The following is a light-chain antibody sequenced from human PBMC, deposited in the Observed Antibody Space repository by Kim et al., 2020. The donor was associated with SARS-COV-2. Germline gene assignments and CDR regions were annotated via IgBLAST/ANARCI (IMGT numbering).Light chain of an antibody. J-gene: IGLJ3*02. CDR2: DTT. V-gene: IGLV7-46*01. CDR3: LLSYSGTRV. Sequence: QAVVTQEPSLTVSPGGTVTLTCGSSTGAVTGGHYPYWLQQKPGQAPRTLIYDTTNKHSWTPARFSGSLLGGKAALTLSGAQPEDEAEYYCLLSYSGTRVFGGGTQLTVL. CDR1: TGAVTGGHY.